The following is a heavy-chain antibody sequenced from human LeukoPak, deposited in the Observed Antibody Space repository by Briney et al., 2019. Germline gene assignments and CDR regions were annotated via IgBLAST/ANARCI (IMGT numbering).Heavy chain of an antibody. Sequence: PSETLFLTCTVSGGSISSYYWSWIRQPPGKGLEWIGYIYYSGSTNYNPSLQSRVTISVDTSKNQFSLKLSSVTAADTAVYYCARRFVGNDHTWGASDIWGQGTMVTVSS. CDR3: ARRFVGNDHTWGASDI. CDR1: GGSISSYY. J-gene: IGHJ3*02. CDR2: IYYSGST. D-gene: IGHD2-15*01. V-gene: IGHV4-59*08.